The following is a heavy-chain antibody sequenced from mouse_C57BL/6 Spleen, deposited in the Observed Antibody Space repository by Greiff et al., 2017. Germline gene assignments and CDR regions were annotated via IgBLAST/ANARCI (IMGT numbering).Heavy chain of an antibody. CDR1: GFTFSDYG. CDR3: ARDDYEKVYAMDY. CDR2: ISSGSSTI. V-gene: IGHV5-17*01. J-gene: IGHJ4*01. D-gene: IGHD2-4*01. Sequence: VQLKESGGGLVKPGGSLKLSCAASGFTFSDYGMHWVRQAPEKGLEWVAYISSGSSTIYYADTVKGRFTISRDNAKNTLFLQMTSLRSEDTAMYYCARDDYEKVYAMDYWGQGTSVTVSS.